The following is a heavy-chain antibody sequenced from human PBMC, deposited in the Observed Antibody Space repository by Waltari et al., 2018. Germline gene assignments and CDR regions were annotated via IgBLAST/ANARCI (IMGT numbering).Heavy chain of an antibody. CDR1: GFTFSNYW. J-gene: IGHJ4*02. D-gene: IGHD6-19*01. CDR2: ISTDGSST. Sequence: EVQLVASGGGLVQPGGSLTLSCAASGFTFSNYWIHWVRQAPGKGLVWVSRISTDGSSTSYADSVKGRFTVSRDNAKNTLYLQMNSLRVEDMGLYYCARVTGWSPFDFWGQGTLVTVSS. CDR3: ARVTGWSPFDF. V-gene: IGHV3-74*01.